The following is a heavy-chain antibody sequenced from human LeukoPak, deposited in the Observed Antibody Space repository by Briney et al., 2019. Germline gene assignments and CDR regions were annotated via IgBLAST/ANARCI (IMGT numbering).Heavy chain of an antibody. CDR2: ISSSSYI. Sequence: PGGSLRLSCAASGFIFSSYSMSWVRQAPGKGLEWVSSISSSSYIYHADSVKGRFTISRDNAKNSLYLQMNSLRAEDTAVYYCARALDIVATITSIDYWGQGTLVTVSS. J-gene: IGHJ4*02. CDR1: GFIFSSYS. V-gene: IGHV3-21*01. D-gene: IGHD5-12*01. CDR3: ARALDIVATITSIDY.